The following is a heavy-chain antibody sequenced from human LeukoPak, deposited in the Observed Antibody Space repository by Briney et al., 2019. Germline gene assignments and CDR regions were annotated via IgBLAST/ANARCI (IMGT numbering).Heavy chain of an antibody. CDR2: IYTSGST. CDR1: GGSISSYY. CDR3: ARDRVADIVLMVYAPDGMDV. Sequence: SETLSLTCTVSGGSISSYYWSWIRQPAGKGLEWIGRIYTSGSTNYNPSLKSRVTMSVDTSKNQFSLKLSSVTAADTAVYYCARDRVADIVLMVYAPDGMDVWGQGTTVTVSS. D-gene: IGHD2-8*01. J-gene: IGHJ6*02. V-gene: IGHV4-4*07.